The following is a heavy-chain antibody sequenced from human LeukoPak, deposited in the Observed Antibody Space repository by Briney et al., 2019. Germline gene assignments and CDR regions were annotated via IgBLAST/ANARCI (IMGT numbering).Heavy chain of an antibody. D-gene: IGHD4-17*01. CDR1: GVSISSGGYY. CDR3: AKDPYGEYSGLDY. CDR2: IYYSGST. V-gene: IGHV4-31*03. J-gene: IGHJ4*02. Sequence: PSETLSLTCTVSGVSISSGGYYWSWIRQHPGKGLECIGYIYYSGSTYYNPSLKRRVPISVDTSKTEFSLKQSSVTAADKDVYYCAKDPYGEYSGLDYWGQGILVTVSS.